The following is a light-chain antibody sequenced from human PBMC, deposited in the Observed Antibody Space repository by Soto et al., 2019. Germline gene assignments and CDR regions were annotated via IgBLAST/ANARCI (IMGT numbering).Light chain of an antibody. Sequence: EIVLTQSPGTLSLSPGERATLSCRASQSVSSSYLAWYQQKPGPAPRLLIYGASSRATGIPDRFSSSGSWTAFTLPISSLQTEDFAADYYQQYDISPLTFGQGTKVEIK. CDR3: QQYDISPLT. V-gene: IGKV3-20*01. CDR2: GAS. J-gene: IGKJ1*01. CDR1: QSVSSSY.